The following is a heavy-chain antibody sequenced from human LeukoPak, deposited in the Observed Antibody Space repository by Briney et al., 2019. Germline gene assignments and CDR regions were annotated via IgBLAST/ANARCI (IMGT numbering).Heavy chain of an antibody. V-gene: IGHV1-69*13. CDR1: GGTFSSYA. J-gene: IGHJ4*02. Sequence: ASVKVSCKASGGTFSSYAISWVRQAPGQGLEWMGGIIPIFGTANYAQKFQGRVTITADESTSTAYIELSSLRSEDTAVYYCARDTDTAMVEDYWGQGTLVTVSS. D-gene: IGHD5-18*01. CDR3: ARDTDTAMVEDY. CDR2: IIPIFGTA.